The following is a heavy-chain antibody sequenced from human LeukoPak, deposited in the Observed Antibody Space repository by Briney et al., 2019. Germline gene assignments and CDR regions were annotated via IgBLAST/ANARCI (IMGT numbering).Heavy chain of an antibody. J-gene: IGHJ4*02. CDR1: GAPISRFY. Sequence: PSETLSLICTTSGAPISRFYWSWVRQPAGKGVEWFGNMYNGVPTFFNPCLESRVTLSVDTSQTQCSLQLAPVTAADTAVYYCVQTTGWPGFDYWGQGILVTVSS. D-gene: IGHD6-19*01. V-gene: IGHV4-4*09. CDR2: MYNGVPT. CDR3: VQTTGWPGFDY.